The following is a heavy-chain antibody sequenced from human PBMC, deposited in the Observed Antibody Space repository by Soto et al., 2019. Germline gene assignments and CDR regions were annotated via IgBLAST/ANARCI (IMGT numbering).Heavy chain of an antibody. CDR2: IYPGDSDT. Sequence: GESLKVSCKGSGYSFTSYWIGWVRQMPGKGLEWMGIIYPGDSDTRYSPSFQGQVTISADKSISTAYLQWSSLKASDTAMYYCAGGGVRGVITRTRDYYGMDVWGQGTTVTV. J-gene: IGHJ6*02. CDR3: AGGGVRGVITRTRDYYGMDV. V-gene: IGHV5-51*01. CDR1: GYSFTSYW. D-gene: IGHD3-10*01.